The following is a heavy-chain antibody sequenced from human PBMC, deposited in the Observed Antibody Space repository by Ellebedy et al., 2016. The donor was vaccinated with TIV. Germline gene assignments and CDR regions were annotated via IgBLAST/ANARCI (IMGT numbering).Heavy chain of an antibody. Sequence: MPSETLSLTCTVSGGSITNYFWSWIRQPPGKGLEWIAYISYSGPTDYNPSLKCRVTMSVNTSNNQFSLKFSSVTAADTAVYYCARHSRNNYGYFAAPREYYYDYWGQGTLVTVSS. CDR2: ISYSGPT. J-gene: IGHJ4*02. CDR1: GGSITNYF. D-gene: IGHD5-18*01. CDR3: ARHSRNNYGYFAAPREYYYDY. V-gene: IGHV4-59*08.